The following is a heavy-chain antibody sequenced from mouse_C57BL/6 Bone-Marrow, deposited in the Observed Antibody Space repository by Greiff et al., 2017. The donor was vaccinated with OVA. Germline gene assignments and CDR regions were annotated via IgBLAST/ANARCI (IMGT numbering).Heavy chain of an antibody. D-gene: IGHD2-5*01. J-gene: IGHJ2*01. V-gene: IGHV5-2*01. CDR1: EYEFPSHD. Sequence: EVPLVESGGGLVQPGESLKLSCESNEYEFPSHDMSWVRKTSEKRWVVVAAINSDGGSTYYPDTMEIVVIISRDKTKKTLYLQMRSLWSEYTALYYCARHYYSNYEGYWGKGTTLTVSS. CDR2: INSDGGST. CDR3: ARHYYSNYEGY.